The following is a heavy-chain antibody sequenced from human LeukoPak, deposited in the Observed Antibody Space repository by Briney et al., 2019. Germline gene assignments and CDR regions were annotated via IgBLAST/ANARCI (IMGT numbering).Heavy chain of an antibody. V-gene: IGHV4-34*01. Sequence: PSETLSLTCAVYGGSFSGYYWSWIRQPPGKGLEWIGEINHSGSTNYNPSLKSRVTISVDTSKNQFSLKLSSVTAPDTAVYYCARSRIAARHSWFDPWGQGTLVTVSS. CDR2: INHSGST. CDR3: ARSRIAARHSWFDP. J-gene: IGHJ5*02. D-gene: IGHD6-6*01. CDR1: GGSFSGYY.